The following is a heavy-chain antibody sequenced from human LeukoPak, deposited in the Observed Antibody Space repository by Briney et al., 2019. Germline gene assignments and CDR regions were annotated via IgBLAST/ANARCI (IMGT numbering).Heavy chain of an antibody. CDR3: ARHGVGYSSGWYAENAFDI. D-gene: IGHD6-19*01. Sequence: GESLKISCKGSGYSFSSSWIGWVRQMPGKGLEWMGIIYPGDSDTRYSPSFQGQVTISADKSISTAYLQWSSLKASDTAMYYCARHGVGYSSGWYAENAFDIWGQGTMVTVSS. V-gene: IGHV5-51*01. J-gene: IGHJ3*02. CDR2: IYPGDSDT. CDR1: GYSFSSSW.